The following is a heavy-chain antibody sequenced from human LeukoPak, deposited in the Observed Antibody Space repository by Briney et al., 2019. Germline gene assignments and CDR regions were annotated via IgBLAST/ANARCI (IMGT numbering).Heavy chain of an antibody. CDR2: INTDGTVT. V-gene: IGHV3-74*01. D-gene: IGHD6-19*01. J-gene: IGHJ4*02. CDR3: ATKQWLAPPPDS. Sequence: GGSLRLSCAAYGLTFSKYWMLWVRQAPGKGLESVSRINTDGTVTTYADSVKGRFTVSRDTADNTMFLQMNSVRDEDTAGYYCATKQWLAPPPDSWGQGTPVTVSS. CDR1: GLTFSKYW.